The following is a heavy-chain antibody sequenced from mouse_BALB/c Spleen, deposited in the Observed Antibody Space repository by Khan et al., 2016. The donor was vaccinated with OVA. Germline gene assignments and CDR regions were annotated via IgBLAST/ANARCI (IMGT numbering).Heavy chain of an antibody. V-gene: IGHV3-6*02. CDR1: GYSITSGYY. J-gene: IGHJ2*01. Sequence: QLEESGPGLVKPSQSLSLTCSVTGYSITSGYYWNWIRQFPRNKLEWMGYISFDGNNNYNPSLKNRISITRDTSKNQFFLKLNSVTTEDTATYYWERGWLGKFDYWGQGTTLTVSS. CDR2: ISFDGNN. CDR3: ERGWLGKFDY. D-gene: IGHD2-3*01.